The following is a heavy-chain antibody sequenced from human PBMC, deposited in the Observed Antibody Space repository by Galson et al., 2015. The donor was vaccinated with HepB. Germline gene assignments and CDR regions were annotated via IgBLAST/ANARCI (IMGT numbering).Heavy chain of an antibody. CDR1: GFTFSNYA. CDR3: ALQWDSSSWYEANNYFDY. J-gene: IGHJ4*02. Sequence: SLRLSCAASGFTFSNYAMTWVRQAPGKGLEWVSAISGGGTITYYTDSVKGRFTISRDNSKNTLYLQMNSLRAEDTAVYYCALQWDSSSWYEANNYFDYWGQGTLVTVSS. CDR2: ISGGGTIT. V-gene: IGHV3-23*01. D-gene: IGHD6-13*01.